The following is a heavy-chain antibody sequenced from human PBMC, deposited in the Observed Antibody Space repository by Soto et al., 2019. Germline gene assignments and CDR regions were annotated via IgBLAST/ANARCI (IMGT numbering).Heavy chain of an antibody. J-gene: IGHJ6*02. CDR2: TYYRSKWYN. V-gene: IGHV6-1*01. CDR1: GDSVSSNSAA. CDR3: ARDFQSEAYCGGYCPPSYYYYGMDV. Sequence: SQTLSLTCAISGDSVSSNSAAWNWIRQSPSRGLEWLGRTYYRSKWYNDYAVSAKSRITINPDTSKNQFSLQLNSVTPEDTAVYYCARDFQSEAYCGGYCPPSYYYYGMDVWGQGTTVTVSS. D-gene: IGHD2-21*02.